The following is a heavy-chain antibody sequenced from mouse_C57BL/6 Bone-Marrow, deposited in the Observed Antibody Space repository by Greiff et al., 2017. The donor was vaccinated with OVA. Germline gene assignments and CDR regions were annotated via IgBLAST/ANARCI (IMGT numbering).Heavy chain of an antibody. Sequence: VKLQESGAELVRPGTSVKMSCKASGYTFTNYWIGWAKQRPGHGLEWIGDIYPGGGYTNYNEKFKGKATLTPDKSSSTAYMQFSSLTSEDSAIYYCARYYYGSSYGYWGQGTTLTVSS. V-gene: IGHV1-63*01. CDR1: GYTFTNYW. CDR2: IYPGGGYT. CDR3: ARYYYGSSYGY. D-gene: IGHD1-1*01. J-gene: IGHJ2*01.